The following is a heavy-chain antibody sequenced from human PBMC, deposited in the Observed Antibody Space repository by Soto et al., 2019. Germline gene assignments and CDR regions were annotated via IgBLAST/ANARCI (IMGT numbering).Heavy chain of an antibody. CDR1: GFTFSTYA. J-gene: IGHJ4*02. Sequence: GGSLRLSCAASGFTFSTYAMSWGRQAPGKGLEWVSTINNRGDRTYYADSVKGRFTISRDSSRDTLSLQMDGLRVEDTAVYYCAKDRGSVFGDCWGQGTLVTVSS. V-gene: IGHV3-23*01. CDR2: INNRGDRT. D-gene: IGHD3-3*02. CDR3: AKDRGSVFGDC.